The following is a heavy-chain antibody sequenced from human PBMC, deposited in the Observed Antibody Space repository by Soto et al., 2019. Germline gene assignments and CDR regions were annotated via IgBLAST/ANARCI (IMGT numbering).Heavy chain of an antibody. Sequence: QVQLQESGPGLVKPSETLSLTCTVSGGSISSYYWSWIRQPAGKGLEWIGRIYTSGSTNYNPSLKSRVTMSVDTSKNQFSLKLSSVTAADTAVYYCARGEALSSSSSWYYFDYWGQGTLVTVSS. V-gene: IGHV4-4*07. CDR1: GGSISSYY. CDR3: ARGEALSSSSSWYYFDY. CDR2: IYTSGST. D-gene: IGHD6-13*01. J-gene: IGHJ4*02.